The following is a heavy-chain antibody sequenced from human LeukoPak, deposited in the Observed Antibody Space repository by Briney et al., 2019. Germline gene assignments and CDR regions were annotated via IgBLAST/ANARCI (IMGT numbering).Heavy chain of an antibody. J-gene: IGHJ4*02. CDR1: GFSFSSYA. D-gene: IGHD3-16*01. Sequence: PGGSLRLSCAASGFSFSSYAMSWVRQAPGKGLDWVSGISGSADSTYYAASVKGRFTISRDNAKNSLYLEMNSLRAEDTGLYHCARDMKGNLDYWGQGTLVTVSS. CDR2: ISGSADST. V-gene: IGHV3-23*01. CDR3: ARDMKGNLDY.